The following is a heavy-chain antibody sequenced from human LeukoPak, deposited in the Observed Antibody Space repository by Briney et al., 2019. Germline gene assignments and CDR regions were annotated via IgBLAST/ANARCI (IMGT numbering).Heavy chain of an antibody. D-gene: IGHD3-22*01. V-gene: IGHV1-69*05. J-gene: IGHJ3*02. CDR1: GGTFSSYA. CDR3: AGASITMIVGPNAFDI. CDR2: IIPIFGTA. Sequence: SVKVSCKASGGTFSSYAISWVRQAPGQGLEWMGGIIPIFGTANYAQKFQGRVTITTDESTSTAYMELSSLRSEDTAVYYCAGASITMIVGPNAFDIWGQGTMVTVSS.